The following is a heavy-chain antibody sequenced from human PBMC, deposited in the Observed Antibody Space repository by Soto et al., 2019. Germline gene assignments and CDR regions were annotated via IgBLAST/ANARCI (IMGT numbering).Heavy chain of an antibody. Sequence: ASVKVSCKASGYTFTSYGISWVRQAPGQGLEWMGWISAYNGNTNYAQKLQGRVTMTTDTSTSTAYMELRSLRSDDTAVYYCAREHYDFWSGYWEKNFDYWGQGTLVTVSS. CDR3: AREHYDFWSGYWEKNFDY. V-gene: IGHV1-18*01. CDR1: GYTFTSYG. D-gene: IGHD3-3*01. CDR2: ISAYNGNT. J-gene: IGHJ4*02.